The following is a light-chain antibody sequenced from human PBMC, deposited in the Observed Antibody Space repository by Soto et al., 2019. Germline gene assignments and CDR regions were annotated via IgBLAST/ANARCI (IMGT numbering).Light chain of an antibody. CDR3: QSYDSSLNGYV. CDR1: SSNIGGAYD. CDR2: ADK. V-gene: IGLV1-40*01. Sequence: QAALTQPPSVSGAPGLRVTISCTGSSSNIGGAYDVHWYQQLPGTAPKLLIYADKYRPSGVPDRFSGSKSGTSASLAITGLQAEDEADYYCQSYDSSLNGYVFGTGTKVTLL. J-gene: IGLJ1*01.